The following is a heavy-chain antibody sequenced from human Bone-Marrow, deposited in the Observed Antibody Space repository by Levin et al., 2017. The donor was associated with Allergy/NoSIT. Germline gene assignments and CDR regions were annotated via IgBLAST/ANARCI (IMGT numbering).Heavy chain of an antibody. CDR3: ARGDLEYCSGGRCWGDFDY. V-gene: IGHV4-39*01. J-gene: IGHJ4*02. CDR1: GGPISSSNYY. Sequence: PSETLSLTCTVSGGPISSSNYYWGWVRQPPGKGLEWIGSIYNSENTYYNPSLKSRVTISVDTSKNQFSLRLSSVTAADTAVYFCARGDLEYCSGGRCWGDFDYWGQGTLVTVSS. CDR2: IYNSENT. D-gene: IGHD2-15*01.